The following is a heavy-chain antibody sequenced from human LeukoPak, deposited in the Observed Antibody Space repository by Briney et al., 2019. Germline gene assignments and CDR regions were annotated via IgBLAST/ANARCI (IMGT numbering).Heavy chain of an antibody. CDR2: IYSGGST. Sequence: EGSLRLSCAASGFTFSNYAMNWVRQAPGKGLEWVSVIYSGGSTYYADSVKGRFTISRDNSKNTLYLQMNSLRAEDTAVYYCARDSGGDYVYYYYGMDVWGQGTTVTVSS. V-gene: IGHV3-53*01. D-gene: IGHD4-17*01. CDR1: GFTFSNYA. J-gene: IGHJ6*02. CDR3: ARDSGGDYVYYYYGMDV.